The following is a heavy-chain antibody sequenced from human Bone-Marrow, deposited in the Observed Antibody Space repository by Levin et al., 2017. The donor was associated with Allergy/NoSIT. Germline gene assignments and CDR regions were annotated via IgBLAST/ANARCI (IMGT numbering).Heavy chain of an antibody. Sequence: SETLSLTCTVSGGSISSYYWSWIRQPPGKGLEWIGYIYYSGSTNYNPSLKSRVTISVDTSKNQFSLKLSSVTAADTAVYYCAREREGGWFDPWGQGTLVTVSS. D-gene: IGHD3-16*01. CDR3: AREREGGWFDP. CDR2: IYYSGST. V-gene: IGHV4-59*01. J-gene: IGHJ5*02. CDR1: GGSISSYY.